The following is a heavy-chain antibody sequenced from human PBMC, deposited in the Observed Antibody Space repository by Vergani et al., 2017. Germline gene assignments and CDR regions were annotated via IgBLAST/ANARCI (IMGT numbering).Heavy chain of an antibody. D-gene: IGHD2-15*01. CDR2: ISGSGGNT. V-gene: IGHV3-23*01. CDR1: GLTFSSYA. Sequence: EVQLLESGGGLVQPGGSLRLSCGASGLTFSSYAMTWVRQAPGKGLEWVSAISGSGGNTFYTDSVKGRFTISRDNSKETLYLQMNSLRVEDTAIYYCAKARDPNCKGGNCYSYYYGLDLWGQGTTVTVSS. J-gene: IGHJ6*02. CDR3: AKARDPNCKGGNCYSYYYGLDL.